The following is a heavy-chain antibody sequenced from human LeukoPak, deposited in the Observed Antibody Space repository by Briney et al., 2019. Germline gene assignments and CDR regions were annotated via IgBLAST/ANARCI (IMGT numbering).Heavy chain of an antibody. J-gene: IGHJ4*02. Sequence: PGGSLRLSCAASGFTFSSYAMSWVRQAPGKGLEWVSAISGSGGSTYYADSVKGRFTISRDNSKNTLSLQMNSLRAEDTAVYYCAKSKGSGYDWDYWGQGTLVTVSS. D-gene: IGHD5-12*01. CDR1: GFTFSSYA. CDR2: ISGSGGST. V-gene: IGHV3-23*01. CDR3: AKSKGSGYDWDY.